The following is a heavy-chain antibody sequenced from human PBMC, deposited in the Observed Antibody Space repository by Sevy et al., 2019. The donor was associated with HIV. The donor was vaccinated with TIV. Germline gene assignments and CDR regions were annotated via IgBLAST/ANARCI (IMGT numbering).Heavy chain of an antibody. CDR2: ISYDGSNK. CDR3: ARDQGVTMIVVVTYYFDY. D-gene: IGHD3-22*01. J-gene: IGHJ4*02. Sequence: GGSLRLSCAASGFTFSSYAMHWVRQAPGKGLERVAVISYDGSNKYYADSVKGRFTISRDNSKNTLYLQMNSLRAEDTAVYYCARDQGVTMIVVVTYYFDYWCQGTLVTVSS. V-gene: IGHV3-30-3*01. CDR1: GFTFSSYA.